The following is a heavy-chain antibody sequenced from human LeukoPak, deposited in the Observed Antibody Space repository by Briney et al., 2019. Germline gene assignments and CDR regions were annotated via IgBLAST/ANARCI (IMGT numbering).Heavy chain of an antibody. CDR3: ARGIIAAALDY. CDR1: CGSISSYY. CDR2: MYYSGST. Sequence: SETLSLTCTVSCGSISSYYWSWIRQPPGKGLEWIGYMYYSGSTNYNPSLKSRVTISVDTSKNQFSLNLSSVTAADTAVYYCARGIIAAALDYWGQGTLVTVSS. J-gene: IGHJ4*02. D-gene: IGHD6-13*01. V-gene: IGHV4-59*01.